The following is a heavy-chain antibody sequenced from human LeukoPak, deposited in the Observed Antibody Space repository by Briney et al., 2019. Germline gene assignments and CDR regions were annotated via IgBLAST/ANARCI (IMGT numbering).Heavy chain of an antibody. J-gene: IGHJ6*03. D-gene: IGHD3-22*01. Sequence: SETLSLTSTVSAGSISSSDYYWGWIRQPPGKGLKWIGRISYSGNTYYNPSLKSRVTISVDTSKNHFSLRLSSVTAADTAVYYCSRLTHSYYSDTSGYYPYYYMDVWGEGTTVTVSS. CDR1: AGSISSSDYY. CDR3: SRLTHSYYSDTSGYYPYYYMDV. CDR2: ISYSGNT. V-gene: IGHV4-39*02.